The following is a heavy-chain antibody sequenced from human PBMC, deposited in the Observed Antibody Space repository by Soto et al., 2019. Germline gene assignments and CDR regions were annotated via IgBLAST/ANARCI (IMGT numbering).Heavy chain of an antibody. J-gene: IGHJ3*02. D-gene: IGHD5-12*01. CDR3: AGAVMSCYDLPIDAFDI. Sequence: QLQLQESGSGLVTPSQTLSLTCAVSGGSISSGGYSWSWIRQPPGKGLEWIGYLYHSGSTYYNPALKSRVTISVDRSKNQFSRKLSSVTAADTGGYYCAGAVMSCYDLPIDAFDIWGQGRMVTVFS. CDR1: GGSISSGGYS. CDR2: LYHSGST. V-gene: IGHV4-30-2*01.